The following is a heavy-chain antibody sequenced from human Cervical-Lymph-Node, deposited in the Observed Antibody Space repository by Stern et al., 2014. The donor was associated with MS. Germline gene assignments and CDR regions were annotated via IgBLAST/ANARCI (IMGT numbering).Heavy chain of an antibody. V-gene: IGHV5-51*01. J-gene: IGHJ4*02. D-gene: IGHD4-17*01. CDR1: GYSFTANW. CDR2: IYPCDSDT. CDR3: ARDYGDYAFDY. Sequence: EVQLVESGAEVKKPGESLKISCKGSGYSFTANWIAWVRQMPGKGLEWMGIIYPCDSDTRYSPSFQGQFTISADKSISTAYLQWSSLKASDTAMYYCARDYGDYAFDYWGQGTLVTVSS.